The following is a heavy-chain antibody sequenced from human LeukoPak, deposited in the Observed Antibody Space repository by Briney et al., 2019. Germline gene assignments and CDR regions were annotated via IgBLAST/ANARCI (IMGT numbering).Heavy chain of an antibody. Sequence: ASVKVSCKASGGTLNSHTFSWVRQAPGQGLEWMGRITPIIDSAKYAQNFQDRVTITADKSTSTAYMELSSLRSEDTAVYYCARDSDCSSTSCAYYYYYGMDVWGQGTTVTVSS. V-gene: IGHV1-69*08. CDR2: ITPIIDSA. CDR1: GGTLNSHT. CDR3: ARDSDCSSTSCAYYYYYGMDV. D-gene: IGHD2-2*01. J-gene: IGHJ6*02.